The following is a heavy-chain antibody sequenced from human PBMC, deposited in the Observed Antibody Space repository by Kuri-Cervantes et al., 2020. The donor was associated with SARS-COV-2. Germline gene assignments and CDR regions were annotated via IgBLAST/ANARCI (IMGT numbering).Heavy chain of an antibody. V-gene: IGHV1-69*04. J-gene: IGHJ6*02. CDR1: GGTFSSYA. D-gene: IGHD1-26*01. CDR3: ARDVGATLYYYYGMDV. Sequence: SVKVSCKASGGTFSSYAISWVRQAPGQGLEWMGRIIPILGIANYAQKLQGRVTMTTDTSTSTAYMELRSLRSDDTAVYYCARDVGATLYYYYGMDVWGQGTTVTVSS. CDR2: IIPILGIA.